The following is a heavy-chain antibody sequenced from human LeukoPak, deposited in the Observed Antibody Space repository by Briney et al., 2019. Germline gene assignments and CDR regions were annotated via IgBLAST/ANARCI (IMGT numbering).Heavy chain of an antibody. CDR2: VIPIFGTA. J-gene: IGHJ4*02. Sequence: SVKVSCKASGGTFSSYAISWVRQAPGQGLEWMGGVIPIFGTANYAQKFQGRVTITADKSTSTAYMELSSLRSDDTAVYYCARDLTRYDYSNSGPVDYWGQGTLVTVSS. D-gene: IGHD4-11*01. CDR1: GGTFSSYA. V-gene: IGHV1-69*06. CDR3: ARDLTRYDYSNSGPVDY.